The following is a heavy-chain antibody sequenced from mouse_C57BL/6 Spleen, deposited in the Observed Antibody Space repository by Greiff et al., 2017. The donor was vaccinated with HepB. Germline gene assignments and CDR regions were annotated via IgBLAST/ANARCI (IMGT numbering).Heavy chain of an antibody. CDR3: ARGRGSGSFAY. Sequence: QVQLKQPGAELVMPGASVKLSCKASGYTFTSYWMHWVKQRPGQGLEWIGEIDPSDSYTNYNQKFKGKSTLTVDKSSSTAYMQLSSLTSEDSAVYYCARGRGSGSFAYWGQGTLVTVSA. J-gene: IGHJ3*01. CDR2: IDPSDSYT. CDR1: GYTFTSYW. V-gene: IGHV1-69*01. D-gene: IGHD3-2*02.